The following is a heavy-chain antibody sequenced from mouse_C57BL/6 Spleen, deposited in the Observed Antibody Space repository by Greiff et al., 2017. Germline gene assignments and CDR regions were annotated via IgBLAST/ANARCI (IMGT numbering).Heavy chain of an antibody. D-gene: IGHD1-1*01. CDR1: GYAFSSSW. CDR2: IYPGDGDT. CDR3: ARSDYYGSSYGY. V-gene: IGHV1-82*01. Sequence: QVQLQQSGPELVKPGASVKISCKASGYAFSSSWMNWVKQRPGKGLEWIGRIYPGDGDTNYNGKFKGKATLTADKSSSTAYMQLSSLTSGGSAVYFCARSDYYGSSYGYWGQGTTLTVSS. J-gene: IGHJ2*01.